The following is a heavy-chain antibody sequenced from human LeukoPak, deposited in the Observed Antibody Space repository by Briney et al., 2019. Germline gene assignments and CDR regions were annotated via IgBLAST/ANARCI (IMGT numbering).Heavy chain of an antibody. J-gene: IGHJ5*02. Sequence: ASVKVSFKASGYTFTSYGISWVRQAPGQGLEWMGWISAYNGNTNYAQKLQGRVTMTTDTSTSTAYMELRSLRSDDTAVYYCARDSPASGIAPTFDPWGQGTLVTVSS. D-gene: IGHD6-13*01. V-gene: IGHV1-18*01. CDR2: ISAYNGNT. CDR3: ARDSPASGIAPTFDP. CDR1: GYTFTSYG.